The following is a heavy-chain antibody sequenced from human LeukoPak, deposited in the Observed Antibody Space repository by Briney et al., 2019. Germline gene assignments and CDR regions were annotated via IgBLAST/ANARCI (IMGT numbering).Heavy chain of an antibody. CDR2: IWYDGTNK. V-gene: IGHV3-33*06. D-gene: IGHD3-10*01. J-gene: IGHJ4*02. CDR3: AKDLYYGSGRFDY. Sequence: PGGSLRLSCAASGFTLSTYGMHWVRQAPGKGLEWVAVIWYDGTNKYYADSVKGRFTISRDNSKNTLSLQMNSLRAEDTAVYYCAKDLYYGSGRFDYWGQGTLVTVSS. CDR1: GFTLSTYG.